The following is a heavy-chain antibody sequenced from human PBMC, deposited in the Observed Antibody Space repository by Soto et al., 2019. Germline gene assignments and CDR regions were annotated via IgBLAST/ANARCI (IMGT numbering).Heavy chain of an antibody. CDR1: GGSISSSNSY. D-gene: IGHD6-13*01. CDR3: ARHRERGRDSSSWLPPPDY. V-gene: IGHV4-39*01. Sequence: QLQLQESGPGLVKPSETLSLTCTVSGGSISSSNSYWGWIRQPPGKGLEWIGSIYYSGSTFYNPSLRSRVSISVDTSKNQFSLKLSSVTAADTAVYYCARHRERGRDSSSWLPPPDYWGQGILVAVSS. J-gene: IGHJ4*02. CDR2: IYYSGST.